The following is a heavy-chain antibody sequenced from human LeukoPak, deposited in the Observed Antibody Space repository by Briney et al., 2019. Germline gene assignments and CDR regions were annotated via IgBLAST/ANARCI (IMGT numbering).Heavy chain of an antibody. D-gene: IGHD3-9*01. CDR1: GYTFAGYY. CDR2: IKPNSGGT. Sequence: ASVKVSCKASGYTFAGYYVHWVRQAPGQGLEWMGWIKPNSGGTQYAQRFRGRVTMTRDTSITTAYMELTGLRSDDTAVYYCARVTQRYFDWSKKYDIDYWGQGTLVTVSS. V-gene: IGHV1-2*02. CDR3: ARVTQRYFDWSKKYDIDY. J-gene: IGHJ4*02.